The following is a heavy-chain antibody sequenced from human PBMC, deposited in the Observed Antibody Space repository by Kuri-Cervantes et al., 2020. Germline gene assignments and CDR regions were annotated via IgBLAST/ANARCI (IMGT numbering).Heavy chain of an antibody. CDR1: GYTFTSYG. J-gene: IGHJ4*02. Sequence: ASVKVSCKASGYTFTSYGISWVRQAPGQGLEWMGWISAYNGNTNYAQKLQGRVTMTTDTSTSTAYMELRSLRSDDTAVYYCARDARGYYYDISGYYEPFDYWGQGTLVTVSS. V-gene: IGHV1-18*01. CDR3: ARDARGYYYDISGYYEPFDY. CDR2: ISAYNGNT. D-gene: IGHD3-22*01.